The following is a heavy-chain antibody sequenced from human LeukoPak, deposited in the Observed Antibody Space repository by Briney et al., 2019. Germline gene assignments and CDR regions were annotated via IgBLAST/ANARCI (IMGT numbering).Heavy chain of an antibody. Sequence: SETLSLTCTVSGGSISSYYWSWIRQPPGKGLGWIGYIYYSGSTNYNPSLKSRVTISVGTSKNQFSLKLSSVTAADTAVYYCARAGYCSSTSCYKFSWFDPWGQGTLVTVSS. D-gene: IGHD2-2*02. J-gene: IGHJ5*02. CDR1: GGSISSYY. V-gene: IGHV4-59*01. CDR3: ARAGYCSSTSCYKFSWFDP. CDR2: IYYSGST.